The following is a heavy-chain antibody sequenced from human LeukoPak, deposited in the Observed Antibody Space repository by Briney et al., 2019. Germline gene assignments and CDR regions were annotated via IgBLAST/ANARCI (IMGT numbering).Heavy chain of an antibody. J-gene: IGHJ5*02. CDR3: ARGSKRITMVRGVYNWFDP. CDR1: GGSFSGYY. Sequence: PSETLSLTCAVYGGSFSGYYWSWIRQPPGKGLEWIGEINHSGSTNYNPSLKSRVTISLDTPKNQFSLKLSSVTAADTAVYYCARGSKRITMVRGVYNWFDPWGQGTLVTVCS. V-gene: IGHV4-34*01. CDR2: INHSGST. D-gene: IGHD3-10*01.